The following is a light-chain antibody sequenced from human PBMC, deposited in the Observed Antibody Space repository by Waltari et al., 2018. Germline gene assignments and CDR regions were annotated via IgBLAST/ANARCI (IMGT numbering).Light chain of an antibody. CDR1: SSNIGRFSY. V-gene: IGLV2-11*01. J-gene: IGLJ1*01. Sequence: QSALTQPHSVSGSPGQSVTISCTGTSSNIGRFSYVSWYQQHPGKAPKLLIFDVNKRPSGVPARVSGSKSGNTASLTISGLQPDDEADYYCCSYAGSDIFYVFGTGTKVTVL. CDR3: CSYAGSDIFYV. CDR2: DVN.